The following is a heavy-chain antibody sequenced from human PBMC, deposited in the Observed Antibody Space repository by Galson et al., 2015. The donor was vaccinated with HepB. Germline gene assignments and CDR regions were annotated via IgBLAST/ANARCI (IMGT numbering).Heavy chain of an antibody. CDR1: GFNFGRDS. CDR2: SSSSGATA. D-gene: IGHD6-19*01. J-gene: IGHJ6*03. CDR3: AGERAQRTYDSGWYYYYMDV. Sequence: SLRLSCAGSGFNFGRDSSNWVRQAPGKGLEWIAYSSSSGATAYYAASVKGRFPISRDNDKNSLFLHMNSLGDEETAVYYCAGERAQRTYDSGWYYYYMDVWGKGTTVTVSS. V-gene: IGHV3-48*02.